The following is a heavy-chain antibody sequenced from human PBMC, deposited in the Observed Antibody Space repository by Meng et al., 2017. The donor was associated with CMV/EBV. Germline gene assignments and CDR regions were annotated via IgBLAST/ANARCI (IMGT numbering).Heavy chain of an antibody. D-gene: IGHD2-15*01. CDR2: IYHSGST. J-gene: IGHJ6*02. V-gene: IGHV4-38-2*02. CDR3: ARGGAANYYYYGMDV. Sequence: GSLRLSCTVSGYSISSGYYWGWIRQPPGKGLEWIGSIYHSGSTNYNPSLKSRVTISVDTSKNQFSLKLSSVTAADTAVYYCARGGAANYYYYGMDVWGQGTTVTVSS. CDR1: GYSISSGYY.